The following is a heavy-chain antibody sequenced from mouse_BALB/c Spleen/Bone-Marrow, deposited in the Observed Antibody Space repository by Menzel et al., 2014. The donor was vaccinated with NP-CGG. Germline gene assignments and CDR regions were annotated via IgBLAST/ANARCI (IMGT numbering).Heavy chain of an antibody. Sequence: EVMLVESGGGLVQPGGSLKLSCAASGFTFSSYTMSWVRPTPEKRLERVAYISNGGGSTYYPDTVKGRFTISRDNAKNTLYLQMSSLKSEDTAMYYCARGGYYSDYWGQGTTLTVSS. CDR1: GFTFSSYT. J-gene: IGHJ2*01. CDR3: ARGGYYSDY. V-gene: IGHV5-12-2*01. CDR2: ISNGGGST.